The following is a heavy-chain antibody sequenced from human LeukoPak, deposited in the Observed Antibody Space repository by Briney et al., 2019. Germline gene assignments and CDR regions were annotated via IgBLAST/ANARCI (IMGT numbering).Heavy chain of an antibody. CDR3: ATSTSNKDFDY. D-gene: IGHD2/OR15-2a*01. Sequence: GGSLRLSCAVSGITASSNYMIWVRQSPGKGLEWVSVIYSGGSTYYADSVKGRFTISRDNSRNTLYLQMNSLRAEDTALYYCATSTSNKDFDYWGQGTLVTVSS. CDR1: GITASSNY. V-gene: IGHV3-66*02. CDR2: IYSGGST. J-gene: IGHJ4*02.